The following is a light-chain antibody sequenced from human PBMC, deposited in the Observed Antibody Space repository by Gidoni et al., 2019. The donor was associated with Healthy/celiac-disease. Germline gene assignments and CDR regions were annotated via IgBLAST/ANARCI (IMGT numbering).Light chain of an antibody. Sequence: DIPMTQSPSSLSASVGDRVTITCRASQGISNYLAWYQQKPVKVPKLLIYAASTLQSGVPSRFSGSGSGTDLNLTISSLQPEDVATYYCQKYNRVRITFGQENKLEIK. CDR1: QGISNY. CDR2: AAS. CDR3: QKYNRVRIT. V-gene: IGKV1-27*01. J-gene: IGKJ2*01.